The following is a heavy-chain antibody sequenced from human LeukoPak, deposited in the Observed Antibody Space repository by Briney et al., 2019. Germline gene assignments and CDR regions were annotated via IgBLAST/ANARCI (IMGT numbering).Heavy chain of an antibody. CDR2: INTNTGNP. V-gene: IGHV7-4-1*02. CDR3: AKRSQESAFDI. CDR1: GYTFTSYA. Sequence: ASVKVSCKASGYTFTSYAMNWVRQAPGQGLEWMGWINTNTGNPTYAQGFTGRFVFSLDTSVSTAYLQISSLKAEDTAVYYCAKRSQESAFDIWGQGTMVTVFS. J-gene: IGHJ3*02. D-gene: IGHD3-10*01.